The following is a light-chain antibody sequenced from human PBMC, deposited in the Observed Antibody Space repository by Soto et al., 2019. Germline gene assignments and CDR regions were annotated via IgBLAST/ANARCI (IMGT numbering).Light chain of an antibody. CDR2: RNN. V-gene: IGLV1-47*01. J-gene: IGLJ2*01. Sequence: QSVLTQPPSASGTPGQRVTISCSGSSSNIGSNYVYWYQQLPGTAPKLLIYRNNQRPSGVPDRFSGSKSGTSASLAISGLRSEDEADYYCAAWDDSLPGRVVFGGGTKLTVL. CDR1: SSNIGSNY. CDR3: AAWDDSLPGRVV.